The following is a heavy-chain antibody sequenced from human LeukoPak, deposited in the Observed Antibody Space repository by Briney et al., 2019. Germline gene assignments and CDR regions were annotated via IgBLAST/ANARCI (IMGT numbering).Heavy chain of an antibody. Sequence: GGSLRLSCAASGFTFYDYGMSWVRQAPGKGLEWVSGINWNGGSTGYADSVKGRFTISRDNAKNSLYLQMNGLRAEDTALYYCARDWGGTEIDYWGQGTLVTVSS. CDR1: GFTFYDYG. CDR2: INWNGGST. J-gene: IGHJ4*02. D-gene: IGHD2-15*01. V-gene: IGHV3-20*04. CDR3: ARDWGGTEIDY.